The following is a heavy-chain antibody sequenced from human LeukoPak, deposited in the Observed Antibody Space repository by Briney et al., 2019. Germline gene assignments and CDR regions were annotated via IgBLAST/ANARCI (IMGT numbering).Heavy chain of an antibody. V-gene: IGHV1-18*01. Sequence: ASVKVSCKASGYTFTSYGISWVQQAPGQGLEWMGWISAYNGNTNYAQKLQGRVTMTTDTSTSTAYMELRSLRSDDTAVYYCARDIHCYDSSGSPINWFDPWGQGTLVTVSS. D-gene: IGHD3-22*01. CDR1: GYTFTSYG. CDR3: ARDIHCYDSSGSPINWFDP. CDR2: ISAYNGNT. J-gene: IGHJ5*02.